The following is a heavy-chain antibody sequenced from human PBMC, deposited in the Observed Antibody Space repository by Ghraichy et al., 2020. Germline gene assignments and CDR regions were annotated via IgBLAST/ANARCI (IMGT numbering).Heavy chain of an antibody. CDR1: GGSISGYY. V-gene: IGHV4-59*01. CDR3: ARERPGGGVDY. Sequence: SETLSLTCTVSGGSISGYYWNWIRQPPGKGLEWIGYIHYTGSIHHNPSLKSRLTLSVDTPKNQFSLKLTSVTAADTAVYYCARERPGGGVDYWGQGSLFTVSS. CDR2: IHYTGSI. D-gene: IGHD3-16*01. J-gene: IGHJ4*02.